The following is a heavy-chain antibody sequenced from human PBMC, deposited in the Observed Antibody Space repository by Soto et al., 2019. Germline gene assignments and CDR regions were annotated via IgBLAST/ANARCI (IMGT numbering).Heavy chain of an antibody. CDR2: IYDSGST. D-gene: IGHD2-2*01. CDR1: GDSISSYY. V-gene: IGHV4-59*01. J-gene: IGHJ5*02. Sequence: QVQLQESGPGLVKPSETLSLTCTVSGDSISSYYWNWIRQPPGKGLEWIGYIYDSGSTNYNPSLKSRVTISVDTSKNQFSLKLSSVTAADTAVYYCARELGYCTGTSCYRDVTLGFDPWGQGTLVTVSS. CDR3: ARELGYCTGTSCYRDVTLGFDP.